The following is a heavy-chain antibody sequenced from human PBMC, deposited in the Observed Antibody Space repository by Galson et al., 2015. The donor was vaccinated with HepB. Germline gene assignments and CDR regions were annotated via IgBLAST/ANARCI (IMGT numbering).Heavy chain of an antibody. V-gene: IGHV1-2*02. CDR2: INPYKGGT. Sequence: SVKVSCKASGFSFTGYYIHWVRQAPGQGLEWLGWINPYKGGTNHAQNFQGRVTMTSDTVLREAYMELSGLRFDDTAIYYCARARRIQLSTTPFDYWGQGALVTVSS. CDR3: ARARRIQLSTTPFDY. J-gene: IGHJ4*02. CDR1: GFSFTGYY. D-gene: IGHD5-18*01.